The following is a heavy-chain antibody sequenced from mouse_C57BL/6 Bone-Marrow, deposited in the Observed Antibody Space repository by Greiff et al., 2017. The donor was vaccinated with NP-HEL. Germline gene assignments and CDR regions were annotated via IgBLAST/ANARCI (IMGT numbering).Heavy chain of an antibody. CDR1: GFTFSDYY. D-gene: IGHD2-4*01. CDR2: ISNGGGST. J-gene: IGHJ3*01. Sequence: EVQLVESGGGLVQPGGSLKLSCAASGFTFSDYYMYWVRQTPEKRLEWVAYISNGGGSTYYPDTVKGRFTISRDNAKNTLYLQMSRLKSEDTAMYYCARRFYYDYDGGAWFAYWGQGTLVIVSA. V-gene: IGHV5-12*01. CDR3: ARRFYYDYDGGAWFAY.